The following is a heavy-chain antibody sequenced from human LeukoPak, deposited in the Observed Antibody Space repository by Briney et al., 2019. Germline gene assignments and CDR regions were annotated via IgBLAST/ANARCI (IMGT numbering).Heavy chain of an antibody. CDR2: IYYSGST. CDR1: GGSISSYY. J-gene: IGHJ4*02. V-gene: IGHV4-59*08. Sequence: SETLSLTCTVSGGSISSYYWSWIRQPPGKGLEWIGYIYYSGSTNYNPSLKSRVTMSVDTSKKQFSLKLRSVTAADTAVYFCARHWAEMATTFFDSWGQGTLVTVSS. D-gene: IGHD5-24*01. CDR3: ARHWAEMATTFFDS.